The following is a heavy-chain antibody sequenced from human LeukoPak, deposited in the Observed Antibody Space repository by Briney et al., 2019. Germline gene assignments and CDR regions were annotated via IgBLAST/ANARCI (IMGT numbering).Heavy chain of an antibody. CDR1: GGSFSGYY. D-gene: IGHD6-19*01. CDR2: INHSGST. Sequence: PSETLSLTCAVYGGSFSGYYWSWIRQPPGKGLEWIGEINHSGSTNYNPSLKSRVTISVDTSKNQFSLKLSPVTAADTAVYYCARGLDKQWLPRGHYYYYMDVWGKGTTVTVSS. J-gene: IGHJ6*03. CDR3: ARGLDKQWLPRGHYYYYMDV. V-gene: IGHV4-34*01.